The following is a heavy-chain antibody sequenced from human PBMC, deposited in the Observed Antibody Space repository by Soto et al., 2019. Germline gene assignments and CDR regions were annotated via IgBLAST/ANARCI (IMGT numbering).Heavy chain of an antibody. D-gene: IGHD1-26*01. CDR2: ISPTSDPI. CDR3: ARDRLWEQWVGPNDLFDI. Sequence: GGSLRLSCAASGFTFSTYSMNWVRQAPGKGLEWISYISPTSDPIYYTDSVRGRFTISRDNAKNSLYLQVNSLRDEDTAVYYCARDRLWEQWVGPNDLFDICGQGTLVPVSS. CDR1: GFTFSTYS. J-gene: IGHJ3*02. V-gene: IGHV3-48*02.